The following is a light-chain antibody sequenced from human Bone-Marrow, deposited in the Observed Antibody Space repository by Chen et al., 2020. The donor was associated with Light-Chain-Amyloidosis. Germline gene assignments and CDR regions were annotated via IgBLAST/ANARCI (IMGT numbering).Light chain of an antibody. Sequence: SYVLTPPSSVSVAPGQTATIACGGNNIGSTSVPWYQQTPGQAPLLVVYDDSDRPPGIPERLAGSNSGNTATLTIGRVEAGDEADYYCQVWDRRSDRPVFGGGTKLTVL. CDR1: NIGSTS. CDR2: DDS. CDR3: QVWDRRSDRPV. V-gene: IGLV3-21*02. J-gene: IGLJ3*02.